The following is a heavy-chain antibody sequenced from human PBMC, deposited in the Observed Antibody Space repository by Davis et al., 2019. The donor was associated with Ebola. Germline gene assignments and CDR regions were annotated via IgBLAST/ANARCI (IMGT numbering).Heavy chain of an antibody. V-gene: IGHV3-33*08. Sequence: PGGSLRLSCAASGFTFSSYGMHWVRQAPGKGLEWVAVIWYDGSNKYYADSVKGRFTISRDNSKNTLYLQMNSLRAEDTAVYYCARDGAGGDYYYGMDVWGQGTTVTVSS. J-gene: IGHJ6*02. CDR1: GFTFSSYG. D-gene: IGHD1-26*01. CDR3: ARDGAGGDYYYGMDV. CDR2: IWYDGSNK.